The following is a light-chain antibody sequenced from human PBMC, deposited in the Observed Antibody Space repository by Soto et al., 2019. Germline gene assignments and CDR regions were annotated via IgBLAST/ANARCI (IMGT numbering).Light chain of an antibody. V-gene: IGKV3-15*01. CDR1: QSVSNN. CDR3: QQYNNWPPFT. CDR2: GAS. Sequence: EIVMTQSPATLSVSPGEGATLSCRASQSVSNNLAWYQQRPGQAPRLLIYGASTRATGIPARFSGSGSGTEFTLTISSLQSEDSAVYYCQQYNNWPPFTFGQGTKLEIK. J-gene: IGKJ2*01.